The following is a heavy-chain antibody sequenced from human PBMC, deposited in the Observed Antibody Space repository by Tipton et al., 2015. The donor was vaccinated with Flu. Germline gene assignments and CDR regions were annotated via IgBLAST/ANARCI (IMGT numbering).Heavy chain of an antibody. J-gene: IGHJ4*02. CDR2: IYYTGNT. V-gene: IGHV4-39*07. CDR3: ARLRAGYFDP. D-gene: IGHD5-12*01. Sequence: TLSLTCTVSGGSISSNSYYWGWIRQPPGKGLEWIGSIYYTGNTYYNSSLKSRVTISVDTSRNQFSLKLDSVTAADTAVYFCARLRAGYFDPWGQGTLLTVSS. CDR1: GGSISSNSYY.